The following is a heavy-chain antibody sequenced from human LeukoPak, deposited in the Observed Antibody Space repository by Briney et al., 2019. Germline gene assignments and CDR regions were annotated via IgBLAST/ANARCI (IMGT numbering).Heavy chain of an antibody. D-gene: IGHD6-13*01. CDR1: GYTFTGYY. CDR2: INPNSGGT. J-gene: IGHJ6*03. V-gene: IGHV1-2*02. Sequence: ASVKVSCKASGYTFTGYYMHWVRQAPGQGLEWMGWINPNSGGTNYAQKFQGRVTMTRDTSISTAYMELSRLRSDDTAVYYCAKDVAANNYYYYYMDVWGKGTTVTISS. CDR3: AKDVAANNYYYYYMDV.